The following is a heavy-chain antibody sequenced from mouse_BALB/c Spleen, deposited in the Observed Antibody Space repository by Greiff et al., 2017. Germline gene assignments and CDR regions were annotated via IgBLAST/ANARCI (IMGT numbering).Heavy chain of an antibody. CDR1: GYAFSSYW. CDR2: IYPGDGDT. Sequence: QVQLQQSGAELVRPGSSVKISCKASGYAFSSYWMNWVKQRPGQGLEWIGQIYPGDGDTNYNGKFKGKATLTADKSSSTAYMQLSSLTSEDSAVYICARGGDGPSYYFDYWGQGTTLTVSS. D-gene: IGHD2-3*01. J-gene: IGHJ2*01. V-gene: IGHV1-80*01. CDR3: ARGGDGPSYYFDY.